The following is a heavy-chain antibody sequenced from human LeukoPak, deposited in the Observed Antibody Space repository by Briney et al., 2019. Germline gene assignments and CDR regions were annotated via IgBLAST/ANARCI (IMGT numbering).Heavy chain of an antibody. CDR2: IYSGGST. CDR3: ARGGYSSSSIDF. D-gene: IGHD6-13*01. V-gene: IGHV3-66*02. Sequence: GGSLRLSCAASGFTVSSNYMSWVRRAPGKGLEWVSLIYSGGSTYYADSVKGRFTISRDNSKNTLYLQMNSPRAEDTAVYYCARGGYSSSSIDFWGQGTLVTVSP. J-gene: IGHJ4*02. CDR1: GFTVSSNY.